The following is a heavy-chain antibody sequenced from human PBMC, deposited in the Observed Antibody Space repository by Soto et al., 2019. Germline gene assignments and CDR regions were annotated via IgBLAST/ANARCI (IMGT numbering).Heavy chain of an antibody. CDR3: ARLSHQLYCSSTSCYTGPGYYDGMDV. CDR2: IDPSDSYT. J-gene: IGHJ6*02. V-gene: IGHV5-10-1*01. D-gene: IGHD2-2*02. CDR1: GYSFTSYW. Sequence: GESLKVSCQGSGYSFTSYWISLVRQMPGKGLEWMGRIDPSDSYTNYSPSFQGHVTISADKSISTAYLQWSSLKASDTAMYYCARLSHQLYCSSTSCYTGPGYYDGMDVWGQGTTVTVS.